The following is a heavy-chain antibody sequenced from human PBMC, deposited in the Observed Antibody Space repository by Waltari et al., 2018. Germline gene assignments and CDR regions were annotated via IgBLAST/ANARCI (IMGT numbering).Heavy chain of an antibody. CDR2: INPNSGGT. J-gene: IGHJ3*02. CDR3: ARANYPRIAAAGSDDAFDI. Sequence: QVQLLQSGAEVKKPGASVKVSCKASGYTFTGYYMHWVRQAPGQGLEWMGRINPNSGGTNYAQKFQGRVTMTRDTSISTAYMELSRLRSDDTAVYYCARANYPRIAAAGSDDAFDIWGQGTMVTVSS. D-gene: IGHD6-13*01. V-gene: IGHV1-2*06. CDR1: GYTFTGYY.